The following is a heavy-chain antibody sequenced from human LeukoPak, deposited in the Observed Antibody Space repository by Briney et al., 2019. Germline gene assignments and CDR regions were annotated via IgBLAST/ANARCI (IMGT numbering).Heavy chain of an antibody. CDR2: IYYSGST. J-gene: IGHJ4*02. V-gene: IGHV4-59*08. Sequence: SETLSLTCTVSGGSISSYYWSWIRQPPGKGLEWIGYIYYSGSTNYNPSLKSRVTISVDTSKNQFSLKLSSVTAADTAVYYCARSRAVRGVIMSFDYWGQGTLVTVSS. D-gene: IGHD3-10*01. CDR3: ARSRAVRGVIMSFDY. CDR1: GGSISSYY.